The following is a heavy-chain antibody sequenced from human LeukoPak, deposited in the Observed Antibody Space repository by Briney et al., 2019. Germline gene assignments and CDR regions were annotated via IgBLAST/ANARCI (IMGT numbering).Heavy chain of an antibody. J-gene: IGHJ4*02. CDR2: INSDGSSI. V-gene: IGHV3-74*01. CDR3: ARGEPLTVTTSDYFDY. D-gene: IGHD4-17*01. CDR1: GFTFSSHW. Sequence: GGSLRLSCAASGFTFSSHWMHWVRQAPGKGLVWVSRINSDGSSISYADSVKGRFTISRDNSKNTLYLHMNSLRAEDTAVYYCARGEPLTVTTSDYFDYWGQGTLVTVSS.